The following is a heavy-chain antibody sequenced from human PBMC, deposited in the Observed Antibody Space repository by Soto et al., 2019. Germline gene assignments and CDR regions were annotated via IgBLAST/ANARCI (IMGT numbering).Heavy chain of an antibody. Sequence: GASVKVSCKASGYTFTSYGINWVRQAPGQGLEWLGWISPYSGGTKYAQMFQGWVSMTRDTSISTAYMELSRLRSDDTAVYYCARIAVAGSSDYWGQGTLVTVSS. CDR3: ARIAVAGSSDY. V-gene: IGHV1-2*04. D-gene: IGHD6-19*01. CDR2: ISPYSGGT. J-gene: IGHJ4*02. CDR1: GYTFTSYG.